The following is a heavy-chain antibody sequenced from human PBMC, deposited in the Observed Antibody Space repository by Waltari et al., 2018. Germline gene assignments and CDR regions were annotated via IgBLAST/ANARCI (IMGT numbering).Heavy chain of an antibody. D-gene: IGHD3-10*01. CDR1: GFTFSSYG. J-gene: IGHJ4*02. CDR3: AKDRGYHGSGSSNLDY. V-gene: IGHV3-30*02. Sequence: QVQLVESGGGVVQPGGSLRLSCAASGFTFSSYGMHWVRQAPGKGLEWAAFIRYEGSNKYYADSVKGRITISRDNSKNTLYLQMDSLRAEDTAVYYCAKDRGYHGSGSSNLDYWGQGTLVTVSS. CDR2: IRYEGSNK.